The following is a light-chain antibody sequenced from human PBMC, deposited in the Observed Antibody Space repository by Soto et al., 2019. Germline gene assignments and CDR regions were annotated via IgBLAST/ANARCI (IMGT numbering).Light chain of an antibody. J-gene: IGLJ2*01. V-gene: IGLV2-8*01. Sequence: QSALTHPPSASGYPGQSVTISCTGTSSDVAGSDYVSWYQQHPGKAPKLIIYEVTKRPAGVPDRFSGSKSGNTASLTVSGLQADDESYYYCSSFARGDNPHVLFGGGTKLTVL. CDR1: SSDVAGSDY. CDR2: EVT. CDR3: SSFARGDNPHVL.